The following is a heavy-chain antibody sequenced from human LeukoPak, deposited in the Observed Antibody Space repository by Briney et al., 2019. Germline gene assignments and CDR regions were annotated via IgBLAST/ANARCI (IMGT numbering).Heavy chain of an antibody. J-gene: IGHJ3*02. D-gene: IGHD1/OR15-1a*01. CDR1: GFTVSSNY. Sequence: PGGSLRLSCAASGFTVSSNYMSWVRQAPGKGLEWVSVIYSGGSTYYADSVKGRFTISRDNSKNTLYLQMNSLRAEDTAVYYCARDLGPYNWNKDAFDIWGQGTMVTVSS. CDR3: ARDLGPYNWNKDAFDI. CDR2: IYSGGST. V-gene: IGHV3-53*01.